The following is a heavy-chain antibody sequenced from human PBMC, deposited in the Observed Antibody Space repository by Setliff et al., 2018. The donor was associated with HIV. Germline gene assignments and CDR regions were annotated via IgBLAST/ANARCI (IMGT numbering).Heavy chain of an antibody. V-gene: IGHV1-69*05. CDR2: IIPISGTA. CDR1: GGTFSNYG. Sequence: ASVKVSCRASGGTFSNYGMSWVRQAPGQGLEWMGGIIPISGTANYAQKFQGRVTITTDESTSTAYMELSGLRSEDTAVYYCARDFGGYCSSMSCPGLFDPWGQGTLVTVSS. D-gene: IGHD2-2*01. J-gene: IGHJ5*02. CDR3: ARDFGGYCSSMSCPGLFDP.